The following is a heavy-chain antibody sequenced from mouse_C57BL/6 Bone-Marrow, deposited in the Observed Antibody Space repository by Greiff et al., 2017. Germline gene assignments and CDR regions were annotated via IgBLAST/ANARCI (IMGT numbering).Heavy chain of an antibody. J-gene: IGHJ3*01. V-gene: IGHV5-2*01. CDR2: INSDGGST. D-gene: IGHD2-2*01. CDR1: EYEFPSHD. Sequence: EVQLVESGGGLVQPGESLKLSCESNEYEFPSHDMSWVRKTPEKKLELVAAINSDGGSTYYPDTMERRFIISRDNTKKNLYLQMDSLRSEDTALYYCASIYYGYDGSYWGQGTLVTVSA. CDR3: ASIYYGYDGSY.